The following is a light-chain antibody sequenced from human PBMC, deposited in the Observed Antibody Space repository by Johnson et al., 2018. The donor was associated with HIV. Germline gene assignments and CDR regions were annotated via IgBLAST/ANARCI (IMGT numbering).Light chain of an antibody. Sequence: QSVLSQPPSVSATPGQKVTISCSGSTSNIGNNYVSWYQQFPGAAPKLLIYVDNKRPSRIPDRFSGSKSGTSATLGITGLQTGDEADYYCGTWESSLNAGVFGTWTKVTVL. CDR3: GTWESSLNAGV. J-gene: IGLJ1*01. CDR2: VDN. CDR1: TSNIGNNY. V-gene: IGLV1-51*01.